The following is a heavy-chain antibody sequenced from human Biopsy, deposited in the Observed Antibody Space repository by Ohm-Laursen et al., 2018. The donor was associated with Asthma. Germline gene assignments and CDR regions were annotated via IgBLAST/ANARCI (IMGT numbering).Heavy chain of an antibody. CDR3: ARCQVGYSSGWSLLLKKIYYSGMDV. D-gene: IGHD6-19*01. J-gene: IGHJ6*02. CDR1: GGTFSNFA. V-gene: IGHV1-69*01. CDR2: IMTVFGTT. Sequence: SSVEVSCKTPGGTFSNFAISWVRQAPGQGLEWLGGIMTVFGTTNYAQKFQGRVTITADESTSTAYMEVTSLRSEDTAIYYCARCQVGYSSGWSLLLKKIYYSGMDVWGQGTAVAVSS.